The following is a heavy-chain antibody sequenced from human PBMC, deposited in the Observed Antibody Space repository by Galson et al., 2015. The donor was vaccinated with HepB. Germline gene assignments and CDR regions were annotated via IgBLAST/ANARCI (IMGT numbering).Heavy chain of an antibody. CDR1: GFTFSDYS. V-gene: IGHV3-11*06. D-gene: IGHD3-10*01. CDR3: ASEGILWFGELLGAFDI. J-gene: IGHJ3*02. Sequence: SLRLSCAASGFTFSDYSMSWVRQAPGKGLEWVSYISSSSSYTIYADSLKGRFTISRDHAKNSLYLQMNSLGAEDTAVYYCASEGILWFGELLGAFDIWGQGTMVTVSS. CDR2: ISSSSSYT.